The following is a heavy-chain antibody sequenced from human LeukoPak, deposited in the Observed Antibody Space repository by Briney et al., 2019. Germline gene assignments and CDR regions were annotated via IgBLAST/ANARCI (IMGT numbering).Heavy chain of an antibody. J-gene: IGHJ4*02. CDR2: ISSGSTYI. CDR1: GFTFSSYS. V-gene: IGHV3-21*01. Sequence: GGSLRLSCAASGFTFSSYSMNWVHQAPGKGLEWVSSISSGSTYIYYADSVKGRFTISRDNAKNSLYLLMNSLRAEDTAVYYCATGPPQIVASRGGGYDYWGQGILVTVSS. D-gene: IGHD5-12*01. CDR3: ATGPPQIVASRGGGYDY.